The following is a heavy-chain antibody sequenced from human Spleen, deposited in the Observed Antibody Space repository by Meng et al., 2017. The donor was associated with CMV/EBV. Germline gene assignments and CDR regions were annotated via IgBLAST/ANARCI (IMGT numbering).Heavy chain of an antibody. CDR2: INGDGRRT. D-gene: IGHD2-21*01. CDR1: GLTFRNYW. J-gene: IGHJ5*02. Sequence: GESLKISCAASGLTFRNYWMHWARQVPGKGLMWVSRINGDGRRTTYADSVKGRFTISRDNAKNTLYLQINSLRAEDTAVYYCSRASGSYSNWFDPWGKGTLVTVSS. CDR3: SRASGSYSNWFDP. V-gene: IGHV3-74*01.